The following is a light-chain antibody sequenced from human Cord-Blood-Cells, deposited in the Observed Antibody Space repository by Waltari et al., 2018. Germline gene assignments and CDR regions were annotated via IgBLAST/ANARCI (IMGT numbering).Light chain of an antibody. J-gene: IGLJ3*02. Sequence: QSVLPQPPSASGTAAPRVTISCSGPRSSLGRNCVYWYQHLLGTDPKLLIHRHQQRPSGVPDRFSCPKSGTSASLAISGLRSEDEADYYCAAWDDSLSGWVFGGGTKLTVL. CDR2: RHQ. CDR1: RSSLGRNC. CDR3: AAWDDSLSGWV. V-gene: IGLV1-47*01.